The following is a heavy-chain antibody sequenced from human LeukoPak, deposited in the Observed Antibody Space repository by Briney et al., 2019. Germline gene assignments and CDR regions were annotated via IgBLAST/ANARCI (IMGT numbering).Heavy chain of an antibody. CDR3: ARSIRGYSYGYVR. V-gene: IGHV3-21*01. CDR1: GFSFSSYS. D-gene: IGHD5-18*01. J-gene: IGHJ4*02. Sequence: GGSLRLSCAASGFSFSSYSMNWVRQAPGEGLEWVSSISSSSSYIYYADSVKGRFTISRDNAKNSLYLQMNSLRAEDTTVYYCARSIRGYSYGYVRWGQGTLVTVSS. CDR2: ISSSSSYI.